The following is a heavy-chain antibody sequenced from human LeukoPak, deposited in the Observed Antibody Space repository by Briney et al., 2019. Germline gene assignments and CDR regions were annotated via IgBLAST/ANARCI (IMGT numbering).Heavy chain of an antibody. CDR1: GGTFSSYA. V-gene: IGHV1-69*05. J-gene: IGHJ4*02. Sequence: ASVKASCKASGGTFSSYAISWVRQAPGQGLEWMGGIIPIFGTANYAQKFQGRVTITTDESTSTAYMELSSLRSEDTAVYYCARGLTIFGVVSYYFDYWGQGTLVTVSS. CDR3: ARGLTIFGVVSYYFDY. CDR2: IIPIFGTA. D-gene: IGHD3-3*01.